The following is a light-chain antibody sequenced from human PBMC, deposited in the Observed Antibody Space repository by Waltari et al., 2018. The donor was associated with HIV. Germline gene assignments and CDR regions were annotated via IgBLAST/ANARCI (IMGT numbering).Light chain of an antibody. CDR1: QAISAY. J-gene: IGKJ4*01. Sequence: DIQMTQSPSSLSASVGDTITITCRASQAISAYLNWYQQKPGRAPKLLIYAATNLQRGVASRFSATRSGTDFTLTIDRLQPEDLATYYCQQSYTMPLTFGGGT. CDR3: QQSYTMPLT. V-gene: IGKV1-39*01. CDR2: AAT.